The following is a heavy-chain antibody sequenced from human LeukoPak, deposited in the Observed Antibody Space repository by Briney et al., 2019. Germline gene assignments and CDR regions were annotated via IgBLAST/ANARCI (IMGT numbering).Heavy chain of an antibody. J-gene: IGHJ5*02. V-gene: IGHV3-53*01. CDR1: GFTFSSYS. CDR2: IYSGGST. CDR3: ARGLVESGHAWFDP. D-gene: IGHD2-2*01. Sequence: GGSLRLSCAASGFTFSSYSMNWVRQAPGKGLDWVSVIYSGGSTYYADSVKGRFTISRDNSKNTLYLQMNSLRAEDTAVYYCARGLVESGHAWFDPWGQGTLVTVSS.